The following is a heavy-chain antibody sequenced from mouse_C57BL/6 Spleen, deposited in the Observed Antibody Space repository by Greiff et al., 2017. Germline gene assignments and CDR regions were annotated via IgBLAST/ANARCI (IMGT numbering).Heavy chain of an antibody. CDR3: ARCNYSNSDYFDY. V-gene: IGHV1-82*01. J-gene: IGHJ2*01. CDR2: IYPGDGDT. CDR1: GYAFSSSW. Sequence: QVHVKQSGPELVKPGASVKISCKASGYAFSSSWMNWVKQRPGKGLEWIGRIYPGDGDTNYNGKFKGKATLTADKSSSTAYMQLSSLTSEDSAVYFCARCNYSNSDYFDYWGQGTTLTVSS. D-gene: IGHD2-5*01.